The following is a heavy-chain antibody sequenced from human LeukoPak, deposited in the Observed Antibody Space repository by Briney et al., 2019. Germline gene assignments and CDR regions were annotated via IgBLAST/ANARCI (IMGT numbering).Heavy chain of an antibody. D-gene: IGHD3-10*01. V-gene: IGHV4-59*01. J-gene: IGHJ6*03. CDR1: GRSISSYY. CDR3: ARALLWFGEFPPHYMDV. Sequence: PSGTLSLTCTVSGRSISSYYWSWIRQPPGKGLEWIGYIYYSGITNYNPSFKSRVTISVDTSKNQFSLKLSSVTAADTAVYYCARALLWFGEFPPHYMDVWGKGTTVTVSS. CDR2: IYYSGIT.